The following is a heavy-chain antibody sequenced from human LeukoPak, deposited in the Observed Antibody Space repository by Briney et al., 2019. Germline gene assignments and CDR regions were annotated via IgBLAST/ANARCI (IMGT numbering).Heavy chain of an antibody. D-gene: IGHD1-26*01. CDR1: GYTFSTHA. Sequence: GGSLRLSCAASGYTFSTHAMSWVRQAPGKGLEWVSGITGSGGGTYYADSVKGRFTISRDNSKNTVYVQMSSLRAEDTAVYYCAKDLFSSGSYHAIIDHWGQGTLVTVSS. V-gene: IGHV3-23*01. CDR3: AKDLFSSGSYHAIIDH. CDR2: ITGSGGGT. J-gene: IGHJ4*02.